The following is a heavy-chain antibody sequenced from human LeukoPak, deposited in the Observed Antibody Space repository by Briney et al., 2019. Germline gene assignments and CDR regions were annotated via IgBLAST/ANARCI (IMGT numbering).Heavy chain of an antibody. V-gene: IGHV3-49*04. CDR3: TREGYYFDY. CDR1: GFTFSDYA. CDR2: IRSKAYGGTT. Sequence: GGSLRLSCTASGFTFSDYAMSWVRQAPGKGLEWLGFIRSKAYGGTTEYAASVKGRFTISRDDSKSIAYLQMNSLKTEDTAVYYCTREGYYFDYWGQGTLVTVSS. J-gene: IGHJ4*02.